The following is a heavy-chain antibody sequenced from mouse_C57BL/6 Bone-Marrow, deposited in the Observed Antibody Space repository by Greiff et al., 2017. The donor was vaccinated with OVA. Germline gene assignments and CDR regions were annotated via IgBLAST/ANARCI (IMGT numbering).Heavy chain of an antibody. Sequence: QVQLQQPGAELVKPGASVKLSCKASDYTFTSYWMHWVKQRPGRGLEWIGRIDPNSGGTKYNEKFKSKATLTVDKPSSTAYMQLSSLTSEDSAVYYCARYYYGNYLYFDYWGKGTTLTVSS. D-gene: IGHD2-1*01. CDR2: IDPNSGGT. CDR3: ARYYYGNYLYFDY. J-gene: IGHJ2*01. CDR1: DYTFTSYW. V-gene: IGHV1-72*01.